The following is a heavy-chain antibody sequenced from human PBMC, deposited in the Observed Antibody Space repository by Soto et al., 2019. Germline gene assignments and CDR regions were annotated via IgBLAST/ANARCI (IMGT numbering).Heavy chain of an antibody. Sequence: GASVKVSCKASGYTFTRYAMHWVRQAPGQRLEWMGWINAGNGNTKYSQKFQGRVTITRDTSASTAYMELSSLRSEDTAVYYCARGTVVTRFDYWGQGTLVTVSS. D-gene: IGHD2-15*01. V-gene: IGHV1-3*01. J-gene: IGHJ4*02. CDR1: GYTFTRYA. CDR2: INAGNGNT. CDR3: ARGTVVTRFDY.